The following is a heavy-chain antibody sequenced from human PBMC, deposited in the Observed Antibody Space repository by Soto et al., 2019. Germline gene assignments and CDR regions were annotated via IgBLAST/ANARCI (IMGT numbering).Heavy chain of an antibody. D-gene: IGHD6-13*01. J-gene: IGHJ4*02. CDR1: GGSINSGGYS. V-gene: IGHV4-30-2*01. Sequence: SETLSLTCAVSGGSINSGGYSWSWIRQPPGKGLEWVGYLYHGGATYSNPSLKSRVSISVDWSKNQFSLKLNSVTAADTAVYYCARAFTAMGIFDYWGPGILVTVSS. CDR3: ARAFTAMGIFDY. CDR2: LYHGGAT.